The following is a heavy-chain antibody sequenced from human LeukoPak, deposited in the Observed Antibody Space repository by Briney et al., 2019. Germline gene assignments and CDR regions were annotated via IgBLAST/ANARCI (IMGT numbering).Heavy chain of an antibody. V-gene: IGHV4-61*02. CDR1: GGSISSGSYY. J-gene: IGHJ4*02. D-gene: IGHD1-26*01. CDR3: ARTRVPGSYSPKGPFDY. Sequence: PSETLSLTCTVSGGSISSGSYYWCWIRQPAGKGLEWIGRIYTSGSTNYNPSLKSRVTISVDTSKNQFSLKLSSVTAADTAVYYCARTRVPGSYSPKGPFDYWGQGTLVTVSS. CDR2: IYTSGST.